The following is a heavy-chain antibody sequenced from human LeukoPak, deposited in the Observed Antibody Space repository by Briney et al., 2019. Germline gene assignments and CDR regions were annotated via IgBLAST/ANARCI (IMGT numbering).Heavy chain of an antibody. Sequence: QPGGSLRLSCAASGFTFSSYEMNWARQAPGKGLEWVSYISSSGSTIYYADSVKGRFTISRDNAKNSLYLQMNSLRAEDTAVYYCARRLGYYYGMDVWGQGTTVTVSS. CDR2: ISSSGSTI. J-gene: IGHJ6*02. V-gene: IGHV3-48*03. CDR1: GFTFSSYE. CDR3: ARRLGYYYGMDV. D-gene: IGHD7-27*01.